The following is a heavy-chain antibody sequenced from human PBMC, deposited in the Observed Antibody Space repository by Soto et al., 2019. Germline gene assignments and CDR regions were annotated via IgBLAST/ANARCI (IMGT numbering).Heavy chain of an antibody. CDR2: INHSGST. D-gene: IGHD1-26*01. CDR1: GGSFSGYY. CDR3: AREPAWERPLHAFDI. J-gene: IGHJ3*02. V-gene: IGHV4-34*01. Sequence: TLSLTCAVYGGSFSGYYWSWIRQPPGKGLEWIGEINHSGSTNYNPSLKSRVTISVDTSKNQFSLKLSSVTAADTAVYYCAREPAWERPLHAFDIWGQGTMVTVSS.